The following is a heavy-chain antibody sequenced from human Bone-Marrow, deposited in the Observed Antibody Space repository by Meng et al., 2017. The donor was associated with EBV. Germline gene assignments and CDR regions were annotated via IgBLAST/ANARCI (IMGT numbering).Heavy chain of an antibody. Sequence: EVQLVESGGGLVKPGGSXXXSCAASGFTFSSYSMNWVRQAPGKGLEWVSSISSSSSYIYYADSVKGRFTISRDNAKNSLYLQMNSLRAEDTAVYYCARDVNSGSYYGPGAVDYWGQGTLVTVSS. CDR2: ISSSSSYI. V-gene: IGHV3-21*01. CDR3: ARDVNSGSYYGPGAVDY. CDR1: GFTFSSYS. J-gene: IGHJ4*02. D-gene: IGHD1-26*01.